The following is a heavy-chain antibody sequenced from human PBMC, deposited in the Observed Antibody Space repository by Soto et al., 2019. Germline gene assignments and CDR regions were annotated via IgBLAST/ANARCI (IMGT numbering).Heavy chain of an antibody. J-gene: IGHJ4*02. V-gene: IGHV4-59*01. Sequence: SETLSLTCTVSGGSISSYYWSWIRQPPGKGLEWIGYIYYSGSTNYNPSLKSRVTISVDTSKNQFSLKLSSVTAADTAVYYCARDYYRSGSPPLGYWGQGTLVTVSS. CDR3: ARDYYRSGSPPLGY. D-gene: IGHD3-10*01. CDR2: IYYSGST. CDR1: GGSISSYY.